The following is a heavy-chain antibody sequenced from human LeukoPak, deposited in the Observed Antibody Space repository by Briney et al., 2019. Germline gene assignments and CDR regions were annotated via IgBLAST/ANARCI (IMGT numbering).Heavy chain of an antibody. CDR1: GGSISSGDYY. CDR2: IYYSGST. Sequence: SETLSLTCTVSGGSISSGDYYWSWIRQPPGKGLEWIGYIYYSGSTYYNPSLKSRVTISVDTSKNQFSLKLSSVTAADTAVYYCARVVAPAAINYWYFDLWGRGTLVTVSS. V-gene: IGHV4-30-4*08. D-gene: IGHD2-2*01. CDR3: ARVVAPAAINYWYFDL. J-gene: IGHJ2*01.